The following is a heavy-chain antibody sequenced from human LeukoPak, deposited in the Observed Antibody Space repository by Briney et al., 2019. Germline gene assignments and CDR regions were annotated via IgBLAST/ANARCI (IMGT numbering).Heavy chain of an antibody. D-gene: IGHD3-10*01. CDR3: AGGSYHDSGSYYKFDY. Sequence: GGSLRLSCATSGFSVSSNSMSWVRQAPGKGLEWVSVIYAGGSTYYADSVKGRFTISRDNSNNTVYLQMNSLRAEDTAVYICAGGSYHDSGSYYKFDYWGQGTLVTVSS. J-gene: IGHJ4*02. CDR2: IYAGGST. CDR1: GFSVSSNS. V-gene: IGHV3-66*01.